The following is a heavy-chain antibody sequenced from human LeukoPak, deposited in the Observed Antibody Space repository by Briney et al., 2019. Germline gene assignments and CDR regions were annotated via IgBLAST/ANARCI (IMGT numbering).Heavy chain of an antibody. CDR3: TTDVLTSTVYYYYYMDV. CDR2: IKSKTDGGTI. V-gene: IGHV3-15*01. D-gene: IGHD1-1*01. CDR1: GFTFSNAW. J-gene: IGHJ6*03. Sequence: GGSLRLSCAASGFTFSNAWMNWVRQAPGKGLEWVGRIKSKTDGGTIDYAAPVKGRFTISRDDSKNTLYLQMNSLKTEDTAVYYCTTDVLTSTVYYYYYMDVWGKGTTVTVSS.